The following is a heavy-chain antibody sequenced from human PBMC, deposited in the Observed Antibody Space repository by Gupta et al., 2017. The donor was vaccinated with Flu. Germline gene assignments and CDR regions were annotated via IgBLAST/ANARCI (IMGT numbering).Heavy chain of an antibody. D-gene: IGHD4-17*01. J-gene: IGHJ4*02. CDR2: INPDGSST. CDR1: GFTFSSSY. V-gene: IGHV3-74*03. Sequence: EMQLVESGGGLVQPGGSLRLSCAASGFTFSSSYLQWVRQAPGKGLVWVSRINPDGSSTTYAESVKGRFIISRDNAKNTLYLQMNSLGDDDTAVYYCATVTSGCWGQGTLVTVSS. CDR3: ATVTSGC.